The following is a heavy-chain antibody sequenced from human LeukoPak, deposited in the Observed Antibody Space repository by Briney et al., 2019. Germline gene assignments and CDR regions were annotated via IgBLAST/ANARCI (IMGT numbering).Heavy chain of an antibody. CDR2: INHSGST. D-gene: IGHD6-13*01. V-gene: IGHV4-34*01. CDR1: GGSFSGYY. J-gene: IGHJ5*02. Sequence: SSETLSLTCAVYGGSFSGYYWSWIRQPPGKGLEWIGEINHSGSTNYNPSLKSRVTISVDTSKNQFSLKLSSVTAADTAVYCCARASSLVWFDPWGQGTLVTVSS. CDR3: ARASSLVWFDP.